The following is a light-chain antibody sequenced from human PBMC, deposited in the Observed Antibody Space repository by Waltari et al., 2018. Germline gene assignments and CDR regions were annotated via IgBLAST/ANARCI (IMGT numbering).Light chain of an antibody. CDR2: WAS. CDR3: LQYFSAPWT. J-gene: IGKJ1*01. V-gene: IGKV4-1*01. Sequence: IAVTQSPDSLSASLGERVTINCKSSQSLLYGPNNKDYLAWYQQRPGHPPKLLIYWASARNSGIPDRFSGSGSGTNFTLTISSLQSVDVAMYFCLQYFSAPWTFGQGTRVDIK. CDR1: QSLLYGPNNKDY.